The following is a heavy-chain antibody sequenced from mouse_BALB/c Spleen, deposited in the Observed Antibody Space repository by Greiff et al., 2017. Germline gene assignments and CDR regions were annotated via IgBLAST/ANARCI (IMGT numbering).Heavy chain of an antibody. CDR1: GYTFTSYW. D-gene: IGHD5-1*01. V-gene: IGHV1-7*01. J-gene: IGHJ3*01. CDR3: ARSPRTVAWFAY. CDR2: INPSTGYT. Sequence: QVQLQQSGAELAKPGASVKMSCKASGYTFTSYWMHWVKQRPGQGLEWIGYINPSTGYTEYNQKFKDKATLTADKSSRTAHMQLSSLTSEDSAVYYCARSPRTVAWFAYWGKGTLVTVSA.